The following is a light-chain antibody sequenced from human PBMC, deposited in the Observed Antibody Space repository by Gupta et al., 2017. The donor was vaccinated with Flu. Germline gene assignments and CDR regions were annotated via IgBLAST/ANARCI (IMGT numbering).Light chain of an antibody. CDR3: MQAIEVTVT. CDR1: QSLLHSDGKTY. J-gene: IGKJ4*01. CDR2: DVS. V-gene: IGKV2D-29*01. Sequence: ISCKSSQSLLHSDGKTYLYWYLQKPGQPPQLLIHDVSNRFSGVPDRFSGGGSGTDFTLKISRVEAEDVGVYYYMQAIEVTVTFGGGTKVELK.